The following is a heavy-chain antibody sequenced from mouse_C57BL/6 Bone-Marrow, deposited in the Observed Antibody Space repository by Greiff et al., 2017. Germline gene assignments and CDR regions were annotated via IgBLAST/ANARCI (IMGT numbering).Heavy chain of an antibody. CDR2: IYIGNGYT. V-gene: IGHV1-58*01. Sequence: EVQLQQSGAELVRPGSSVKMSCKTSGYTFTSYGINWVKQRPGQGLEWIGYIYIGNGYTAYNEKFKGKATLTSDTSSSTAYMQLSSLTSEDSAIYFCAREGQLRFLYAMDYWGQGTSVTVSS. D-gene: IGHD3-2*02. CDR3: AREGQLRFLYAMDY. CDR1: GYTFTSYG. J-gene: IGHJ4*01.